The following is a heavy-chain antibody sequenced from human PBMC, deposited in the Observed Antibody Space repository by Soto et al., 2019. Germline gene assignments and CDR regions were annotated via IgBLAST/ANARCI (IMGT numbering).Heavy chain of an antibody. V-gene: IGHV1-46*01. CDR1: GYTFTSYY. CDR2: INPSGGST. CDR3: ARDGDIVLMGGSYGMDV. Sequence: QVQLVQSGAEVKKPGASVKVSCKASGYTFTSYYMHWVRQAPGQGLEWMGIINPSGGSTSYAQKFQGRVTMTRDTSTSTVYMELSSLRSEDTAVYYCARDGDIVLMGGSYGMDVWGQGTTVTVSS. D-gene: IGHD2-8*01. J-gene: IGHJ6*02.